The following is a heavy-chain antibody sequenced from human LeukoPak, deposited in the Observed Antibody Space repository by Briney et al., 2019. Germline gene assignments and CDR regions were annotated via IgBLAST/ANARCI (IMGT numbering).Heavy chain of an antibody. D-gene: IGHD3-22*01. V-gene: IGHV1-2*02. J-gene: IGHJ3*02. Sequence: GASVKVSCKASGYTFTGYYMHWVRQAPGQGLEWMGWINPNSGGTNYAQKSQGRVTMTRDTSISTAYMELSRLRSDDTAVYYCAREKDSSAITGPWCAFDIWGQGTMVTVSS. CDR2: INPNSGGT. CDR3: AREKDSSAITGPWCAFDI. CDR1: GYTFTGYY.